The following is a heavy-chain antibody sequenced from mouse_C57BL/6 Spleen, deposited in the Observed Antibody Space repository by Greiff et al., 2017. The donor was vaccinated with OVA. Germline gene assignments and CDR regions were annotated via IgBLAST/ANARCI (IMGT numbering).Heavy chain of an antibody. CDR3: ARCGGYGSSPDY. V-gene: IGHV1-63*01. Sequence: VKLLESGAELVRPGTSVKMSCKASGYTFTNYWIGWAKQRPGHGLEWIGDIYPGGGYTNYNEKFKGKATLTADKSSSTASMQFSRLTSEDSAIYYGARCGGYGSSPDYWGQGTTLTVSS. CDR2: IYPGGGYT. J-gene: IGHJ2*01. CDR1: GYTFTNYW. D-gene: IGHD1-1*01.